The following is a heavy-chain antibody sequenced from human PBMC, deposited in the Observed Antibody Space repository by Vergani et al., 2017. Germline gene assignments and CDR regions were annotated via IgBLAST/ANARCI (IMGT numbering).Heavy chain of an antibody. V-gene: IGHV3-30*03. J-gene: IGHJ4*02. CDR3: AIVYSRSSGPFDN. CDR1: GFTFSSYG. CDR2: ISNDGSTK. D-gene: IGHD6-6*01. Sequence: QVQLVESGGGVVPPGRSLRLSCAASGFTFSSYGMHWVRQAPGKGLEWRAVISNDGSTKYYADSVKGRFTISRDNSKNTLYLQVNSLRAEDTAVYYCAIVYSRSSGPFDNWGQGTLVTVSS.